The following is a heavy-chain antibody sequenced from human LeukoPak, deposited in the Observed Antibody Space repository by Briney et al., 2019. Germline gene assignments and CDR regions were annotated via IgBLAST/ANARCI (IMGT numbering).Heavy chain of an antibody. V-gene: IGHV7-4-1*02. D-gene: IGHD6-6*01. CDR2: INTNTGNP. CDR1: GYTFTSYA. Sequence: ASVKVSCKASGYTFTSYAMNWVRQAPGQGLEWMGWINTNTGNPTYAQGFTGRFVFSLDTSVSTAYLQISSLKAGDTAVYYCARDSNPSIAALFDIWGQGTMVTVSS. J-gene: IGHJ3*02. CDR3: ARDSNPSIAALFDI.